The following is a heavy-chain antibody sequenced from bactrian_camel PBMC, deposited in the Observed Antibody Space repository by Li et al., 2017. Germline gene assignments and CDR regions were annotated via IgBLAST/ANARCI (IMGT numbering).Heavy chain of an antibody. CDR1: GNTNNRYC. CDR3: AVDYNCGSWLLTDKH. J-gene: IGHJ4*01. D-gene: IGHD2*01. V-gene: IGHV3S53*01. Sequence: HVQLVESGGGSVQAGGSLTLSCAVSGNTNNRYCVGWFRQFPGKEREGVAAIDNAGRINYAVAVKGRFTISKDNAKNILFLQMNGLKIEDTSTYYCAVDYNCGSWLLTDKHLGQGTQVTVS. CDR2: IDNAGRI.